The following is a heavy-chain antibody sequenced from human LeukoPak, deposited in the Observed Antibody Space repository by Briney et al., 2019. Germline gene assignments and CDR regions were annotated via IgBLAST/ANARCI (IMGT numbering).Heavy chain of an antibody. CDR1: GFTFSAYA. CDR3: TKDYYYDSSGYYLLGFDY. V-gene: IGHV3-23*01. D-gene: IGHD3-22*01. CDR2: ISGSGGST. Sequence: GGSLRLSCAASGFTFSAYAMSWVRQAPGKGLEWVSGISGSGGSTYYADSVKGRFTFSRDNSKNTVYLQMNSLRAEDTAVYYCTKDYYYDSSGYYLLGFDYWGQGTLVTVSS. J-gene: IGHJ4*02.